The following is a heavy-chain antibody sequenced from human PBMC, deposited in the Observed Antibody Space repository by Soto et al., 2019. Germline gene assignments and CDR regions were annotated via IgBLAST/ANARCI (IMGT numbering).Heavy chain of an antibody. CDR2: IIPIFGTA. Sequence: ASVKVSCKASGGTFSSYAISWVRQAPGQGLEWMGGIIPIFGTANYAQKFQGRVTITADESTSTAYMELSSLRSEDTAVYYCARPLHDYGDYTVDYYYGMDVWGQGTTVTAP. D-gene: IGHD4-17*01. CDR3: ARPLHDYGDYTVDYYYGMDV. CDR1: GGTFSSYA. J-gene: IGHJ6*02. V-gene: IGHV1-69*13.